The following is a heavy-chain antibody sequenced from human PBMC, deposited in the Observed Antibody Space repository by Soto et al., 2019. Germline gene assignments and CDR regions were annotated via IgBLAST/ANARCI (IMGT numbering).Heavy chain of an antibody. J-gene: IGHJ5*02. Sequence: QVQLVQSGAEVKEPGASVKVSCKASGYTFTGYHIHWVRQAPGQGLEWMGWINTNSGDTNYAQNFQGWVTMTRDTSINTAYVELSRLRSDDTAVYYGAGGVGASNWFDPWGQGTLVTVSS. V-gene: IGHV1-2*04. D-gene: IGHD1-26*01. CDR1: GYTFTGYH. CDR2: INTNSGDT. CDR3: AGGVGASNWFDP.